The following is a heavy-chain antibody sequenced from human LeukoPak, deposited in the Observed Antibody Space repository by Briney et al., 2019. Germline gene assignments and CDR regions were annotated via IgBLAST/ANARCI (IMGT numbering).Heavy chain of an antibody. Sequence: PSETLSLPCTVSGGSIRSYYWSWIRQPPGKGLEWIGYILYSGTTTPNPTLKSRVTISVDTSNNQSSMKLSSVTAEDTAVYYCARMGGYSGYATHWGQGTLVTVSS. CDR3: ARMGGYSGYATH. CDR1: GGSIRSYY. J-gene: IGHJ4*02. CDR2: ILYSGTT. V-gene: IGHV4-59*08. D-gene: IGHD5-12*01.